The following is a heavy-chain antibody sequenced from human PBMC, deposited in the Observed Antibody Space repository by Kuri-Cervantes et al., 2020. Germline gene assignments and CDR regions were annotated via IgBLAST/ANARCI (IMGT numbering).Heavy chain of an antibody. D-gene: IGHD3-3*01. Sequence: GGSLRLSCAASGFTFLKHSMNWVRQAPGKGLEWVSSISSSSTFIYYADSVKGRFTISRDNANNSLFLQMNSLRADDTAVYYCARDVTSFGVVTRYFDFWGQGTLVTVSS. CDR1: GFTFLKHS. J-gene: IGHJ4*02. CDR2: ISSSSTFI. CDR3: ARDVTSFGVVTRYFDF. V-gene: IGHV3-21*06.